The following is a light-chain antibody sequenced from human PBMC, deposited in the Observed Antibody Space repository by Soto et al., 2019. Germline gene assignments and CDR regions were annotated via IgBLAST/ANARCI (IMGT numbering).Light chain of an antibody. CDR2: GAS. CDR3: QQYNNWRT. CDR1: QSVSSN. V-gene: IGKV3-15*01. J-gene: IGKJ1*01. Sequence: EIVMTQSPATLSVSPGERATLSCRASQSVSSNLAWYQQKPGQAPSLLIYGASTRATGIPARFSASGSGTEFTLTIRSLKSEDFAVDYCQQYNNWRTFGQGTKVDIK.